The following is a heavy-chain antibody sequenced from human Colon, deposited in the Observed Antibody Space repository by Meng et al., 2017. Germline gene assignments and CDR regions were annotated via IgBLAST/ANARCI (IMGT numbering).Heavy chain of an antibody. CDR2: IYYSGTA. J-gene: IGHJ4*02. V-gene: IGHV4-39*01. Sequence: QLQLQESGPGLVKPSETLSLTCTVSGGSIIISTYYWGWIRQPPGKGLEWIGSIYYSGTAYYNPSLKSRVTISVATSKNQFSLRLSSVTAADTAVYYCARGAEWELLSFDYWGQGTLVTVSS. CDR3: ARGAEWELLSFDY. D-gene: IGHD1-26*01. CDR1: GGSIIISTYY.